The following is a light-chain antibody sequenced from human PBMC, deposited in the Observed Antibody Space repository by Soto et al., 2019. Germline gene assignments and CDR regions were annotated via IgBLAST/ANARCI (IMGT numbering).Light chain of an antibody. V-gene: IGKV3-15*01. CDR2: GAS. J-gene: IGKJ2*01. Sequence: EIVMTQSPATLSVSPGERATLSCRASQSVSSNVAWYQQIPGQTPRLLIYGASTRATGVPVRFSGSASGTEFTLTISGLQSEDFAVYYCHQYGDGPYTFGQGTKVDIK. CDR3: HQYGDGPYT. CDR1: QSVSSN.